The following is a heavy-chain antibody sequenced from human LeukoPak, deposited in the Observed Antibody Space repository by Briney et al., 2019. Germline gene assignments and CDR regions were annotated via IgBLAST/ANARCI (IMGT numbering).Heavy chain of an antibody. D-gene: IGHD1-26*01. V-gene: IGHV3-74*01. CDR3: ERGGIEPFDY. Sequence: PGGSLRLSCAASGFTFSSYWMHWVRQAPGKGLVWVSRINPEGSSTTYADSVKGRFTISRDNARDTLYLQMNSLRLEDTAVYYCERGGIEPFDYGGPGTLVTVSS. CDR2: INPEGSST. CDR1: GFTFSSYW. J-gene: IGHJ4*02.